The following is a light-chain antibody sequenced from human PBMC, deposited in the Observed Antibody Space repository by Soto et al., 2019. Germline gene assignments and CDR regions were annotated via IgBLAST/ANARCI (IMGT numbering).Light chain of an antibody. Sequence: EVVLTQSPGTLSLSPGERATLSCRASQSVSTSFLAWYQQKPGQAPRLLIYGAFSRATGIPDRFSGSGSGTDFTLTISRLEPEDFAVYYCQQYGNPIPITFGQGTRLEI. V-gene: IGKV3-20*01. CDR1: QSVSTSF. J-gene: IGKJ5*01. CDR3: QQYGNPIPIT. CDR2: GAF.